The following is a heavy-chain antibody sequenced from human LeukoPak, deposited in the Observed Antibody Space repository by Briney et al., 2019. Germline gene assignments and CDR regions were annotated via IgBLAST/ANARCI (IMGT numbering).Heavy chain of an antibody. Sequence: SGPALVKSTQTLTLTCTFSGFSLSTSAMCVNWIRQPPGKALEWLARIDWDDDKYYSTSLKTRLTISKDTSKDQVVLTMTSMDPVDTATYYCARSMATVTKGRRDAFDIWGQGTMVTVSS. CDR2: IDWDDDK. CDR1: GFSLSTSAMC. J-gene: IGHJ3*02. V-gene: IGHV2-70*11. CDR3: ARSMATVTKGRRDAFDI. D-gene: IGHD4-17*01.